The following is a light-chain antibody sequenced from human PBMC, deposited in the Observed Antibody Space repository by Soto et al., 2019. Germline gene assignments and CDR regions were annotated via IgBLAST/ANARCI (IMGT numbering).Light chain of an antibody. V-gene: IGKV3-15*01. J-gene: IGKJ5*01. CDR1: QSVSSN. Sequence: EIVMTQSPATLSVSPGERATLSCRASQSVSSNLAWYQQKPGQAPRLLIYGASTRATGIPARFSGSGSGTEFSLIISSMQYEDFVVYYCQQYNNWPPITFGQGTRLEIK. CDR2: GAS. CDR3: QQYNNWPPIT.